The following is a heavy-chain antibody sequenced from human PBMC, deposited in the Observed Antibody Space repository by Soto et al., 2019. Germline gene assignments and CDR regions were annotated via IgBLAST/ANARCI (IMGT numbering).Heavy chain of an antibody. V-gene: IGHV4-39*01. CDR2: IYYSGST. Sequence: SETLSLTCTVSGGSISSSSYYWGWIRQPPAKGLEWIGSIYYSGSTYYNPSLKSRVTISVDTSKNQFSLKLSSVTAADTAVYYCARQWAIAAAGLTADFDYWGQGTLVTVSS. CDR3: ARQWAIAAAGLTADFDY. J-gene: IGHJ4*02. D-gene: IGHD6-13*01. CDR1: GGSISSSSYY.